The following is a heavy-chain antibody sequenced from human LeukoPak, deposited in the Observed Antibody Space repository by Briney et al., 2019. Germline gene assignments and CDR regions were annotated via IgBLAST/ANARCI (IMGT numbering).Heavy chain of an antibody. J-gene: IGHJ4*01. CDR2: IYYSGST. CDR1: GGSISSRTYY. D-gene: IGHD1-26*01. CDR3: ARLVGAATDPFDY. V-gene: IGHV4-39*01. Sequence: SETLSLTCTVSGGSISSRTYYWGWIRQPPGKGLEWIASIYYSGSTYYNPSLKSRVTISIDTSKNQFSLKLSSVTAADTAVYYCARLVGAATDPFDYWGQEPWSPSPQ.